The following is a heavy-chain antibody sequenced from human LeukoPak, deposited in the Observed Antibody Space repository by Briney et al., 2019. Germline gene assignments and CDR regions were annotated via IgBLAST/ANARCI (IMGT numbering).Heavy chain of an antibody. CDR1: GGSFSGYY. J-gene: IGHJ4*02. V-gene: IGHV4-34*01. CDR2: INHSGST. D-gene: IGHD4-23*01. CDR3: AREGDGCDGNSVGACDY. Sequence: SETLSLTCAVYGGSFSGYYWSWIRQPPGKGLEWIGEINHSGSTNYNPSLKSRVTISVGTSKNQFSLKLSSVTAADTAVYYCAREGDGCDGNSVGACDYWGQGTLVTVSS.